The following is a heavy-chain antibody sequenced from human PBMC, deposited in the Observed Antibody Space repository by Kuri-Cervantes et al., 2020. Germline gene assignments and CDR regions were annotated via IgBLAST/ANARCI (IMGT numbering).Heavy chain of an antibody. CDR2: IYYSGST. J-gene: IGHJ6*02. CDR3: ARDSDGDYGKYYYYYGMDV. V-gene: IGHV4-39*07. Sequence: GSLRLSCAASGFAFSSYSMNWVRQAPGKGLEWIGSIYYSGSTYCNPSLKSRVTISVDTSKNQFSLKLSSVTAADTAVYYCARDSDGDYGKYYYYYGMDVWGQGTTVTVSS. CDR1: GFAFSSYS. D-gene: IGHD4-17*01.